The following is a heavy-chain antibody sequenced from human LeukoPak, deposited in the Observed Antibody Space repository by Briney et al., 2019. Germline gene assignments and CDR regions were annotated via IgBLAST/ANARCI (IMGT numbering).Heavy chain of an antibody. CDR3: ARDLMTTGDAFDI. J-gene: IGHJ3*02. CDR2: IYYSGST. Sequence: NPSETLSLTCTVSGGSISSSSYYWGWIRQPPGKGLEWIGSIYYSGSTYYNPSLKSRVTISVDTSKNQFSLKLSSVTAADTAVYYCARDLMTTGDAFDIWGQGTMVTVSS. D-gene: IGHD4-17*01. CDR1: GGSISSSSYY. V-gene: IGHV4-39*07.